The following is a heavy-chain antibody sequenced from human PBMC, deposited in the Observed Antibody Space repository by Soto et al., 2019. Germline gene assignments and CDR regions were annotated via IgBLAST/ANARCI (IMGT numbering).Heavy chain of an antibody. CDR3: ARMSVDTAISFDY. J-gene: IGHJ4*02. Sequence: QVQLVESGGGVVQPGRSLRLSCAASGFTFSSYGMHWVRQAPGKGLEWVAVIWYDGSNKYYADSVKGRFTISRDNSKNTLYLQMNSLRAEDTAVYYCARMSVDTAISFDYWGQGTLVTVSS. V-gene: IGHV3-33*01. CDR1: GFTFSSYG. D-gene: IGHD5-18*01. CDR2: IWYDGSNK.